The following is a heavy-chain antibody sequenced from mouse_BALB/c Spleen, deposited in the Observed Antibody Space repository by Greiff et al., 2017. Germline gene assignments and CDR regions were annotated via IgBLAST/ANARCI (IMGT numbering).Heavy chain of an antibody. CDR1: GFTFSSYT. J-gene: IGHJ2*01. V-gene: IGHV5-12-2*01. CDR2: ISNGGGST. CDR3: ARQPGGYFDY. Sequence: EVMLVESGGGLVQPGGSLKLSCAASGFTFSSYTMSWVRQTPEKRLEWVAYISNGGGSTYYPDTVKGRFTISRDNAKNTLYLQMSSLKSEDTAMYYCARQPGGYFDYWGQGTTLTVSS.